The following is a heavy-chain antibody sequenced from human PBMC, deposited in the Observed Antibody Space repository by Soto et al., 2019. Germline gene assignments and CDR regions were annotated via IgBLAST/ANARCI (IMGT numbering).Heavy chain of an antibody. CDR1: GESISSSSYY. CDR3: ARQRTTVVTQAYFDH. J-gene: IGHJ4*02. Sequence: SETLSLTCIVSGESISSSSYYWGWIRQPPGKGLEWIGSIYYSGRTYYNPSFKSRVTISIDTSKNQFSLKLSSVTATDTAVYYCARQRTTVVTQAYFDHWGQGALVTVLL. D-gene: IGHD2-21*02. V-gene: IGHV4-39*01. CDR2: IYYSGRT.